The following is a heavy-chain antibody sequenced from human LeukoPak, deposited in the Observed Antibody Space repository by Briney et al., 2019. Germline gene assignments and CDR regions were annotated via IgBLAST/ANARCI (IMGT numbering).Heavy chain of an antibody. D-gene: IGHD6-19*01. CDR2: ITPSSSYI. CDR3: ASSSGRYID. CDR1: GFTFSSYS. J-gene: IGHJ4*02. V-gene: IGHV3-21*01. Sequence: GESLRLSCAASGFTFSSYSMNWVRQAPGKGLEWVSSITPSSSYIYYADSVKGRFTISRDNAKYSLYLQMNSLRVEDTAVHYCASSSGRYIDWGQGTLVTVSS.